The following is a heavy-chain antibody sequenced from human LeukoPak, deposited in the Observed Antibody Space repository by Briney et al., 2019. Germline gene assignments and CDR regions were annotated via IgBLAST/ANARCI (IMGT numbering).Heavy chain of an antibody. V-gene: IGHV4-4*02. CDR2: VYHDGGT. CDR1: GGSVSSSKW. D-gene: IGHD1-7*01. J-gene: IGHJ6*02. CDR3: ARDNWNYGSSMDV. Sequence: LETLSLTCVVSGGSVSSSKWWSWVRQPPGKGLEWIGQVYHDGGTKYNPSLKSRVTILVDKSKNQFSLKLSSVTAADTAVYYCARDNWNYGSSMDVWGQGTTVTVSS.